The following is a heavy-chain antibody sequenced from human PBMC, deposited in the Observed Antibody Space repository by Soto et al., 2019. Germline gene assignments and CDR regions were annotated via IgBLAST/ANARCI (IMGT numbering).Heavy chain of an antibody. D-gene: IGHD4-17*01. J-gene: IGHJ4*02. CDR3: AAVVPYGGNADY. Sequence: ASVKVSCKVSGYTLTELSMHWVRQAPGKGLEWMGGFDPEDGETIYAQKFQERVTITRDMSTSTAYMELSSLRSEDTAVYYCAAVVPYGGNADYWGQGTLVTVSS. V-gene: IGHV1-24*01. CDR2: FDPEDGET. CDR1: GYTLTELS.